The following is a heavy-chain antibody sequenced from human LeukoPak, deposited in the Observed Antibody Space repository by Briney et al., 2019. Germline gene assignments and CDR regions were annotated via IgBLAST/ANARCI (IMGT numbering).Heavy chain of an antibody. CDR3: ARTPPWDYYYGMDV. Sequence: SETLSLTCAVYGGSFSGYYWSWIRQPPGKGLEWIGEINHSGSTNYNPSIKSRVTISVDTSKNQFSLKLSSVTAADTAVYYCARTPPWDYYYGMDVWGQGTTVTVSS. CDR2: INHSGST. CDR1: GGSFSGYY. J-gene: IGHJ6*02. V-gene: IGHV4-34*01.